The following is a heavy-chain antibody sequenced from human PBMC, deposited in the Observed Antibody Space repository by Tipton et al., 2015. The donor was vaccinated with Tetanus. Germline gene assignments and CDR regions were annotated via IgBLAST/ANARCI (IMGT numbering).Heavy chain of an antibody. V-gene: IGHV4-34*01. CDR2: VDDSGST. CDR3: ARANYDFPKKGPFDS. Sequence: TLSLTCAVYGGSLSRYYWTWIRQPPGKGLEWIGEVDDSGSTNYSPSLKSRITISQDTSKNQFSLKLTSVTAADTAVYYCARANYDFPKKGPFDSWGQGTLVIVS. J-gene: IGHJ4*02. D-gene: IGHD3-3*01. CDR1: GGSLSRYY.